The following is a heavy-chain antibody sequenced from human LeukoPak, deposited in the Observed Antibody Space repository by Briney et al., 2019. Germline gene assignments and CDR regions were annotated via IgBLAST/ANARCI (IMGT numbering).Heavy chain of an antibody. CDR3: AKSTSRVWHSSSWYGGDTTKYCFDY. CDR1: GFTFSSYA. CDR2: ISGSGGST. Sequence: PGGSLRLSCAASGFTFSSYAMSWVRQAPGKGLEWVSAISGSGGSTYYADSVKGRFTISRDNSKNTLYLQMNSLRAEDTAVYYCAKSTSRVWHSSSWYGGDTTKYCFDYWGQGTLVTVSS. V-gene: IGHV3-23*01. D-gene: IGHD6-13*01. J-gene: IGHJ4*02.